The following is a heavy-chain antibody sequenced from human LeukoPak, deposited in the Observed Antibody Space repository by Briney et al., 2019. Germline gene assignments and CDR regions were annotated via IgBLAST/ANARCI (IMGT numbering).Heavy chain of an antibody. CDR1: GYTFTSYG. V-gene: IGHV1-18*01. CDR2: IGAYNGNT. J-gene: IGHJ5*02. Sequence: ASVKVSCKASGYTFTSYGISWVRQAPGQGLEWMGWIGAYNGNTNYAQKLQGRVTMTTDTSTSTAYMELRSLRSDDTAVYYCARADRDGYDNWFDPWGQRTLVTVSS. D-gene: IGHD5-24*01. CDR3: ARADRDGYDNWFDP.